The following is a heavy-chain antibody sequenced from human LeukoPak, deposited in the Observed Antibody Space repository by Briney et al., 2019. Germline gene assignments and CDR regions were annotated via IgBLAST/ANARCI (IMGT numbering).Heavy chain of an antibody. CDR2: ISGSGGNT. V-gene: IGHV3-23*01. Sequence: GGSLRLSCGASGFTFGSYAMTWVRQAPGKGLEWVSAISGSGGNTYYANSVRGRFTISRDNSKDTLYLQMNSLRAEDTAVYHCAKHHGDYYYYLDVWGKGTTVTVSS. CDR3: AKHHGDYYYYLDV. D-gene: IGHD3-16*01. J-gene: IGHJ6*03. CDR1: GFTFGSYA.